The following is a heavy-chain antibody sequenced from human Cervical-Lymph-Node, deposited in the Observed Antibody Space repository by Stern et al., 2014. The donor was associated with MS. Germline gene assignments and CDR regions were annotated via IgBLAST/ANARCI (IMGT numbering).Heavy chain of an antibody. CDR3: AKDIYGGIYAFDY. Sequence: QLVESGGGLVQPGRSLRLYCAASGFTFDNYAMHWVRQAPGKGLEWVSGISWNSGHIGYADSVKGRFTISRDNAKNSLYLQMNSLRSDDTAFYYCAKDIYGGIYAFDYWGQGTLVTVSS. V-gene: IGHV3-9*01. CDR1: GFTFDNYA. D-gene: IGHD3-16*01. J-gene: IGHJ4*02. CDR2: ISWNSGHI.